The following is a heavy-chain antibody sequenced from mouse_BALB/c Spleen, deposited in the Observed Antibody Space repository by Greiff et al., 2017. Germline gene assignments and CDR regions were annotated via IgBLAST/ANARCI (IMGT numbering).Heavy chain of an antibody. J-gene: IGHJ4*01. V-gene: IGHV5-17*02. D-gene: IGHD1-2*01. CDR3: ARSYGPYYYAMDY. Sequence: EVQLVESGGGLVQPGGSRKLSCAASGFTFSSFGMHWVRQAPEKGLEWVAYISSGSSTIYYADTVKGRFTISRDNPKNTLFLQMTSLRSEDTAMYYCARSYGPYYYAMDYWGQGTSVTVSS. CDR2: ISSGSSTI. CDR1: GFTFSSFG.